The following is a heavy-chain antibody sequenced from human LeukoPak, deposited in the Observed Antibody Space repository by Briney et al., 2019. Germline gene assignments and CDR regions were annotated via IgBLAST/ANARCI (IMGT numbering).Heavy chain of an antibody. CDR3: ARGRGCSSMSCYPDY. CDR1: GFSFSGYN. Sequence: PGGSLRLSCAASGFSFSGYNINWVRQAPGQGLEWVSSISPSSSYIYYADSVKGRFTISRDNAKNSVYLQMNSLRAEDTAVYYCARGRGCSSMSCYPDYWGQGTLVTVSS. J-gene: IGHJ4*02. V-gene: IGHV3-21*01. D-gene: IGHD2-2*01. CDR2: ISPSSSYI.